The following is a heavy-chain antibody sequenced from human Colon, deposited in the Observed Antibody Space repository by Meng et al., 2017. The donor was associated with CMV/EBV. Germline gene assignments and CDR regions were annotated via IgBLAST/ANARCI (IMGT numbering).Heavy chain of an antibody. CDR1: WFSLTTRGVG. J-gene: IGHJ4*02. V-gene: IGHV2-5*01. CDR3: ARWGRFLEYLFDC. CDR2: IYWNDDK. Sequence: SGTTLVKPTQTGTLTCTFSWFSLTTRGVGVAWIRQPPGKAPEWLALIYWNDDKRYSPSLKNRLTITKDTSKNQVVLTMTNMDPVDTATYYCARWGRFLEYLFDCWGQGALVTVSS. D-gene: IGHD3-3*01.